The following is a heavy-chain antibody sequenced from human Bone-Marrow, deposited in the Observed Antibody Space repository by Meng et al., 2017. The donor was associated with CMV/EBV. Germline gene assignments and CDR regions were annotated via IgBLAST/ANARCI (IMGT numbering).Heavy chain of an antibody. D-gene: IGHD2-2*01. J-gene: IGHJ5*02. CDR2: IGTAGDT. V-gene: IGHV3-13*01. CDR3: ARASSSTSCYWS. Sequence: GGSLRLSCAASGFTFSSYDMHWVRQATGKGLEWVSAIGTAGDTYYPGSVKGRFTISRENAKNSLYLQMNSLRAEDTAVYYCARASSSTSCYWSWGQGTLVTVSS. CDR1: GFTFSSYD.